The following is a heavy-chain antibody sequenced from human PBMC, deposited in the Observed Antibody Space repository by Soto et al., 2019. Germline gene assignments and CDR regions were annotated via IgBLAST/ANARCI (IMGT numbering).Heavy chain of an antibody. J-gene: IGHJ6*03. CDR1: GYTFTGYG. Sequence: QVQLVQSGAEVKKPGASVKVSCKASGYTFTGYGISWVRQAPGQGLEWMGWISAYNGNTNYAQKLQGRVTMTTDTSTSTAYMELRSLRSDDTAVYYCVRMVRGVITNVYYYYYMDVWGKGTTVTVSS. V-gene: IGHV1-18*01. CDR3: VRMVRGVITNVYYYYYMDV. CDR2: ISAYNGNT. D-gene: IGHD3-10*01.